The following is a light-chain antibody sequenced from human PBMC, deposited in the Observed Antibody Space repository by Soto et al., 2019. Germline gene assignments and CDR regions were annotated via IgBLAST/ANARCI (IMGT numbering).Light chain of an antibody. V-gene: IGKV2D-29*02. CDR3: MQSTRLPPT. J-gene: IGKJ5*01. CDR2: EVS. Sequence: DVVMTQTPLSLSVAPGQPASISCKSSQSLLHITGETSLLWYLQNPGQSPPLLIYEVSTRVSGVPYRFSGSGSGTDFTLDISRVETDDVGIYYCMQSTRLPPTFGQGTRLGIK. CDR1: QSLLHITGETS.